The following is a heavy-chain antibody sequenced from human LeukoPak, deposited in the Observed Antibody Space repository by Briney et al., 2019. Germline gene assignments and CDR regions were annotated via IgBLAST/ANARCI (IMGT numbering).Heavy chain of an antibody. CDR3: ARAEIYYDILTVPEEHEYYLDY. D-gene: IGHD3-9*01. CDR1: GYTFTSYY. V-gene: IGHV1-46*01. CDR2: INPSGGST. Sequence: ASVKVSCKASGYTFTSYYMHWVRQAPGQGLEWMGIINPSGGSTSYAQKFQGKVTMTRDMSTSTAYMELSSLRSEDTAVYYCARAEIYYDILTVPEEHEYYLDYWGQGTLVTVSS. J-gene: IGHJ4*02.